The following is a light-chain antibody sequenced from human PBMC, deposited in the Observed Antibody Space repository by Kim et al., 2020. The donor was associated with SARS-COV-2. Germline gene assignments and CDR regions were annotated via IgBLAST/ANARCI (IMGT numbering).Light chain of an antibody. Sequence: SYELTQPSSVSVSPGQTARITCSGDVLAKKYARWFQQKPGQAPVLIIYKDTDRPSGIPERLSGSTSGTTVTLTISGAQVEDEGDYYCYSATDNNLGVFGGGTQLTVL. CDR3: YSATDNNLGV. CDR1: VLAKKY. V-gene: IGLV3-27*01. CDR2: KDT. J-gene: IGLJ2*01.